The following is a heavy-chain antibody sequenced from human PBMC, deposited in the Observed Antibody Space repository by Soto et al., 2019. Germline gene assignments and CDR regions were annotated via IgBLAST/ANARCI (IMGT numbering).Heavy chain of an antibody. Sequence: PSETLSLTCTVSGVYINNYYWSWNRQPPGKALEWIVYIYYSGSTNYNPSLKSRATISVXTXXXXFXLXLXXXTAAXTAVYXCARDHPRYGGNYIDYWGPATLVTVS. CDR1: GVYINNYY. CDR3: ARDHPRYGGNYIDY. J-gene: IGHJ4*02. CDR2: IYYSGST. V-gene: IGHV4-59*01. D-gene: IGHD2-15*01.